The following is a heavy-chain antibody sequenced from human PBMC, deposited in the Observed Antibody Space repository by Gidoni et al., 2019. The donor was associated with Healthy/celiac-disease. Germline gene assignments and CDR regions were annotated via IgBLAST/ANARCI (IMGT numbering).Heavy chain of an antibody. CDR3: AREGDIVVVPAAIGANWFDP. CDR2: INPSGGST. J-gene: IGHJ5*02. V-gene: IGHV1-46*03. D-gene: IGHD2-2*02. CDR1: GYTFTSYY. Sequence: QVQLVQSGAEVKKPGASVKVSCKASGYTFTSYYMHRVRQAPRPGLEWMGIINPSGGSTSYAQKFQGRVTMTRDTSTSTVYMELSSLRSEDTAVYYCAREGDIVVVPAAIGANWFDPWGQGTLVTVSS.